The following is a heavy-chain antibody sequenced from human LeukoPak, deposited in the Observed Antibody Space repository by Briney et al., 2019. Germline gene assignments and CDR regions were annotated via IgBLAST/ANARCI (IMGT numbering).Heavy chain of an antibody. D-gene: IGHD7-27*01. J-gene: IGHJ4*02. V-gene: IGHV3-23*01. CDR2: ISGSGDST. CDR3: AIDPNWGTHS. Sequence: PGGSLRLSCAASGFTFSSYAMSWVRQAPGKGLEWVSVISGSGDSTYYADSVKGRFTISRDNSKNTLYLQMNSLRAEDTAVYYCAIDPNWGTHSWGQGVLVTVSS. CDR1: GFTFSSYA.